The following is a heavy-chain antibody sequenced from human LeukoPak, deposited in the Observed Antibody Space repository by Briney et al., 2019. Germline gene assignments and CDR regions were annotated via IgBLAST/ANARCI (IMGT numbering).Heavy chain of an antibody. J-gene: IGHJ4*02. Sequence: GESLKTSCKGSGYSFTSFWIVWVRQMPGKGLEWMGIIYPGDSDTRYSPSFQGQVTISADKSVSTAYLQWSSLKASDTAMYYCARRYGSRGYFDYWGQGTLVTVSS. CDR3: ARRYGSRGYFDY. CDR2: IYPGDSDT. V-gene: IGHV5-51*01. CDR1: GYSFTSFW. D-gene: IGHD3-10*01.